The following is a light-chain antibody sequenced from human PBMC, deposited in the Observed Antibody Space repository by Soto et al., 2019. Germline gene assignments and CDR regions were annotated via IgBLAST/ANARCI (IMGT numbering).Light chain of an antibody. CDR2: EVT. CDR1: SSDVGGYDY. Sequence: ALTQPPSASGSPGQSVTISCTGTSSDVGGYDYVSWYQQHPGKAPKLMIFEVTKRPSGVPNRFSGSKSGNTASLTVSGLQAEDEADYYCTSYAGSNTPYVFGTRTKVTVL. J-gene: IGLJ1*01. CDR3: TSYAGSNTPYV. V-gene: IGLV2-8*01.